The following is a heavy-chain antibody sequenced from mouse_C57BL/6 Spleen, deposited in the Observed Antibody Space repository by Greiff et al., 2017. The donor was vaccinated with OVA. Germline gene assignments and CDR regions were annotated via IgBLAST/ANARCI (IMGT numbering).Heavy chain of an antibody. Sequence: EVQLVESGGGLVQPGGSLSLSCAASGFTFTDYYMSWVRQPPGKALEWLGFIRNKANGYTTEYSASVKGRFTISRDNSQSILYLQMNALRAEDSATYNGARYIDHYYGSSYESYFEDWGQGTTLTVSS. J-gene: IGHJ2*01. V-gene: IGHV7-3*01. CDR1: GFTFTDYY. CDR3: ARYIDHYYGSSYESYFED. CDR2: IRNKANGYTT. D-gene: IGHD1-1*01.